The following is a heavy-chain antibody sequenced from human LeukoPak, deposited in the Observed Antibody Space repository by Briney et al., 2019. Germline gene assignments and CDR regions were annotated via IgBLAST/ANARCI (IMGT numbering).Heavy chain of an antibody. CDR3: ARCSPGDSSNFYAVLQY. CDR2: INPNSGDT. J-gene: IGHJ4*02. CDR1: GYSFTGYY. V-gene: IGHV1-2*02. Sequence: ASVKVSCKASGYSFTGYYIHWVRQAPGQGLEWMAWINPNSGDTNFAQKFQSRVTMTRDTSISTVYMELSRLRSDDTAVYYCARCSPGDSSNFYAVLQYWGQGTQVTVST. D-gene: IGHD3-22*01.